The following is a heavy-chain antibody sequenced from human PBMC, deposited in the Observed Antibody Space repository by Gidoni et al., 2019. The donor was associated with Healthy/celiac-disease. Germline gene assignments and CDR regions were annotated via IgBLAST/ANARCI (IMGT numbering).Heavy chain of an antibody. J-gene: IGHJ6*03. V-gene: IGHV2-26*01. CDR2: IFSNDEK. CDR3: ARILRRIAVAGTDYYYYYMDV. Sequence: QVTLKESGPVLVKPTEPLTLTCTVSGFSLSNARMGVSWIRQPPGKALEWLAHIFSNDEKSYSTSLKSRLTISKDTSKSQVVLTMTNMDPVDTATYYCARILRRIAVAGTDYYYYYMDVWGKGTTVTVSS. CDR1: GFSLSNARMG. D-gene: IGHD6-19*01.